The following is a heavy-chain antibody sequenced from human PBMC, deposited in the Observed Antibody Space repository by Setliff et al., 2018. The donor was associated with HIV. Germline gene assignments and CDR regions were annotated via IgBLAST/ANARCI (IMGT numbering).Heavy chain of an antibody. CDR3: AAASSWDPLLDY. Sequence: PSETLSLTCSVSGGSISSGTDFWSWIRQPAGKGLEWIGRIYTSGSTKYNPSLDSRVTISVDTSKNQFSLNLRSVTAADTAVYYCAAASSWDPLLDYWGQGTLVTVSS. CDR2: IYTSGST. D-gene: IGHD6-13*01. CDR1: GGSISSGTDF. V-gene: IGHV4-61*02. J-gene: IGHJ4*02.